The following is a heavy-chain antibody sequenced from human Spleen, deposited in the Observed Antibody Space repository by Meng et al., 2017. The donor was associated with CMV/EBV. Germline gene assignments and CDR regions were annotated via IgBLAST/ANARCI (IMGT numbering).Heavy chain of an antibody. J-gene: IGHJ4*02. V-gene: IGHV3-23*01. Sequence: TSAMSWVRQPPGKGLEWVSAISGSGHNTYYADSVKGRFTISRDTSQNTVYLQMNSLRAEDTAVYYCAKIGYCSGGSCYPRSHFLDYWGQGTLVTVSS. D-gene: IGHD2-15*01. CDR2: ISGSGHNT. CDR3: AKIGYCSGGSCYPRSHFLDY. CDR1: TSA.